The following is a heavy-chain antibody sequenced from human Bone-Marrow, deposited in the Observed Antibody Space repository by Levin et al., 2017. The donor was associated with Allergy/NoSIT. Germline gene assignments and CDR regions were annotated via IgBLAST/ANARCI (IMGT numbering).Heavy chain of an antibody. V-gene: IGHV1-69*13. CDR1: GGTFSSYA. Sequence: ASVKVSCKASGGTFSSYAISWVRQAPGQGLEWMGGIIPIFGTANYAQKFQGRVTITADESTSTAYMELSSPRSEDTAVYYCARDPRVYGSGSYYNVPFGAFDIWGQGTMVTVSS. CDR3: ARDPRVYGSGSYYNVPFGAFDI. D-gene: IGHD3-10*01. CDR2: IIPIFGTA. J-gene: IGHJ3*02.